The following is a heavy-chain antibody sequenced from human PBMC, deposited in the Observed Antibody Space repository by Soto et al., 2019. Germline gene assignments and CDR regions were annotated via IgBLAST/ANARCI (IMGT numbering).Heavy chain of an antibody. CDR2: LYNTGST. J-gene: IGHJ3*02. CDR1: GASISRYY. Sequence: LSLTCTVSGASISRYYWSWIRQSPGKGLEWIGYLYNTGSTIYNPSLKSRVTISVDTSKNQFSLKMNSATAADTAVYYCARDVPTMLVVVTSLDHSIVRPNAFDIWGQGTMVTVSS. CDR3: ARDVPTMLVVVTSLDHSIVRPNAFDI. D-gene: IGHD3-22*01. V-gene: IGHV4-59*01.